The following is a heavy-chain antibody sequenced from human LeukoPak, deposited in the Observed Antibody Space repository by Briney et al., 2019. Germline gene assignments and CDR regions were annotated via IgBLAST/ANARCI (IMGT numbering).Heavy chain of an antibody. CDR3: ARGGTAVIAPYAFDI. CDR1: GGSISSYY. CDR2: IYSSGST. J-gene: IGHJ3*02. D-gene: IGHD4-23*01. V-gene: IGHV4-59*01. Sequence: SETLSLTCTVSGGSISSYYWSWIRQPPGKGLEWIGYIYSSGSTNRNPSVKSRVAMSVDTSKKQFSLKLSSLTAADTAVYYCARGGTAVIAPYAFDIWGQGTMVTVSS.